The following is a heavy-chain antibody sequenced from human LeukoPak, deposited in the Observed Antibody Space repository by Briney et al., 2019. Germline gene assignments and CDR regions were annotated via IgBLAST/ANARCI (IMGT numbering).Heavy chain of an antibody. CDR1: GGTFSSYA. J-gene: IGHJ6*03. V-gene: IGHV1-69*13. D-gene: IGHD3-10*01. CDR3: ARALSGDYYMDV. Sequence: SVKVSCKASGGTFSSYAISWVRQAPGQGLEWMGGIIPIFGTANYAQKFQGRVTITADESTSTAYMELSSLRSEDTAVYYCARALSGDYYMDVWGKGTTVTVSS. CDR2: IIPIFGTA.